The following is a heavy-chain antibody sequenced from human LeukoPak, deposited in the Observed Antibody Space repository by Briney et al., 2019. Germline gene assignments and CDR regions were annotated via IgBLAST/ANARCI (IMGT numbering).Heavy chain of an antibody. CDR3: ASPGTSSYFDY. CDR1: GYTFTSYY. Sequence: GASVKVSCKASGYTFTSYYMHWVRQAPGQGLEWMGIINPSGGSTSYAQKFQGRVTMTRDMSTSTVYMELSSLRSEDTAVYYCASPGTSSYFDYWGQGTLVTVSS. D-gene: IGHD1-1*01. J-gene: IGHJ4*02. V-gene: IGHV1-46*01. CDR2: INPSGGST.